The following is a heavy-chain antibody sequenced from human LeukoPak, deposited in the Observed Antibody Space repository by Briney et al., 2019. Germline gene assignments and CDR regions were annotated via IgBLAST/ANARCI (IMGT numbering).Heavy chain of an antibody. J-gene: IGHJ4*02. CDR1: GFTFSSYG. D-gene: IGHD6-19*01. CDR3: AKAGQQWLVHAYYFDY. Sequence: SGGSLRLSCAASGFTFSSYGMHWVRQAPGKGLEWVAVISYDGSNKYYADSVKGRFTISRDNSENTLYLQMNSLRAEDTAVYYCAKAGQQWLVHAYYFDYWGQGTLVTVSS. CDR2: ISYDGSNK. V-gene: IGHV3-30*18.